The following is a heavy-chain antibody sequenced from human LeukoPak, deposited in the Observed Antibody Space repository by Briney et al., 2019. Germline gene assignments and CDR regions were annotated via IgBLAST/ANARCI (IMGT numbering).Heavy chain of an antibody. CDR2: IWYDGSNK. V-gene: IGHV3-33*01. D-gene: IGHD2-2*03. CDR3: TRGGWISGGRFDT. Sequence: GGSLRLSCAASGFTFSSYGMHWVRQAPGKGLEWVAVIWYDGSNKYYADSVKGRFTISRDNSKNTLFLQMNSLRADDTAVYYCTRGGWISGGRFDTWGQGTLVTVSS. CDR1: GFTFSSYG. J-gene: IGHJ5*02.